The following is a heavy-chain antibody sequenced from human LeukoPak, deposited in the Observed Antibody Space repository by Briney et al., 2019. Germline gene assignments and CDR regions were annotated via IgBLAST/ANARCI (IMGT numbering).Heavy chain of an antibody. Sequence: PSETLSLTCTVSGGSISSYYWSWIRQPPGKGLEWIGYIYYSGSTNYNPSLKSRVTISVDTSKNQFSLKLSSVTAADTAVYYCARGSSSWYFERGFDPWGQGTLVTVSS. V-gene: IGHV4-59*12. CDR1: GGSISSYY. CDR2: IYYSGST. J-gene: IGHJ5*02. CDR3: ARGSSSWYFERGFDP. D-gene: IGHD6-13*01.